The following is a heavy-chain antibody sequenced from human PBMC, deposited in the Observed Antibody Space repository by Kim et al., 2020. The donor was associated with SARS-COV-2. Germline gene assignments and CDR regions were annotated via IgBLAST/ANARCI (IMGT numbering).Heavy chain of an antibody. J-gene: IGHJ6*02. V-gene: IGHV1-46*01. D-gene: IGHD3-22*01. CDR2: IYPSGGTTT. Sequence: ASVKVSCKASGYVFSSHHMHWVRQAPGQGLECMGLIYPSGGTTTTYAQKFQGRVTMTSDTSTSTVYMELSSLRSEDTAVYYCSRADTGAMDVWGQGTTVT. CDR1: GYVFSSHH. CDR3: SRADTGAMDV.